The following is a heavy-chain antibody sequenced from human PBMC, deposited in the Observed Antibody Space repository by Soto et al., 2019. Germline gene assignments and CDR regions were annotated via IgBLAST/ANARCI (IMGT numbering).Heavy chain of an antibody. J-gene: IGHJ5*02. CDR3: AKELKNNKYYYDSSGSNWFDP. V-gene: IGHV3-23*01. CDR2: ISGSGGST. CDR1: GFTFSSYA. D-gene: IGHD3-22*01. Sequence: LRLSCSASGFTFSSYAMSWVRQAPGKGLEWVSAISGSGGSTYYADSVKGRFTISRDNSKNTLYLQMNSLRAEDTAVYYCAKELKNNKYYYDSSGSNWFDPWGQGTLVTVSS.